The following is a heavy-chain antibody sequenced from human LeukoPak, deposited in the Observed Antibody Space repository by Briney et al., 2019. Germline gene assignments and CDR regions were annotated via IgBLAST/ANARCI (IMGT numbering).Heavy chain of an antibody. Sequence: GGSLRLSCAASGFTFSNAWMSWVRQAPGKGLEWVGRIKSKTDGGTTDYAAPVKGRFTISGDDSKNTLYLQMNSLKTEDTAVYYCTTDSERSGWPAGGYWGQGTLVTVSS. CDR2: IKSKTDGGTT. CDR1: GFTFSNAW. V-gene: IGHV3-15*01. J-gene: IGHJ4*02. CDR3: TTDSERSGWPAGGY. D-gene: IGHD6-19*01.